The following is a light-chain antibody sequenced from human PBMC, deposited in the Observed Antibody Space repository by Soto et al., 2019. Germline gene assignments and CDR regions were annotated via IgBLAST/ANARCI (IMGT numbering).Light chain of an antibody. J-gene: IGLJ1*01. Sequence: QPVLTQPPSVSGAPGQRVTISCTGSSSNIGAGYDVHWYQQLPGTAPKLLIYGNSNRPSGVPDRFSGSKSGTSASLAITGLQAEDEADYYCSSYAGFNRYLFGTGTKLTVL. CDR3: SSYAGFNRYL. V-gene: IGLV1-40*01. CDR2: GNS. CDR1: SSNIGAGYD.